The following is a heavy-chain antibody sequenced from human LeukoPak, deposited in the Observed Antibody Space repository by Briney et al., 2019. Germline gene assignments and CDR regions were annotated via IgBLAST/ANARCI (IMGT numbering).Heavy chain of an antibody. CDR1: GLTFSSYA. V-gene: IGHV3-23*01. Sequence: PGGSLRLSCSASGLTFSSYAMSWDRQAPGNGLPSVSAISGSGGSTYYADSVKGRFTISRDNSKNTLYLQMNSLRAEDTAVYDCAKADAARTNNWFDPWGQGTLVTVSS. CDR3: AKADAARTNNWFDP. J-gene: IGHJ5*02. D-gene: IGHD1-7*01. CDR2: ISGSGGST.